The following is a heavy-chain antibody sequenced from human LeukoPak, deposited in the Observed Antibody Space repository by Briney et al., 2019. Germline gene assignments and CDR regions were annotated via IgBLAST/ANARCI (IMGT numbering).Heavy chain of an antibody. D-gene: IGHD2-21*01. Sequence: GGSLRLSCVASGFSFGNYAMGWVRQAPGKGLQWVSQISGTGGATWYAGFARDRFTISRDNSKKTLYLQMSGLRVEDTAMYYCVKDPRDTYGTNWFVSWGQGTLLIVSS. V-gene: IGHV3-23*01. CDR2: ISGTGGAT. CDR1: GFSFGNYA. J-gene: IGHJ5*01. CDR3: VKDPRDTYGTNWFVS.